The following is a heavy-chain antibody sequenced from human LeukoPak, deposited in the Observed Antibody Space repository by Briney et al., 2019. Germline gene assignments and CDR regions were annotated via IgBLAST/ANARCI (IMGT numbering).Heavy chain of an antibody. CDR2: ISSSSSYR. CDR1: GFTFSSYS. J-gene: IGHJ4*02. Sequence: GGSLRLSCAASGFTFSSYSMNWVRQAPGKGLEWVSSISSSSSYRYYADSVKGRFPMSRDNGKNSLYLQMTRLRAEDTAVYYCARDHLTGNWEPFDYWGQGTLVTVSS. D-gene: IGHD1-1*01. CDR3: ARDHLTGNWEPFDY. V-gene: IGHV3-21*01.